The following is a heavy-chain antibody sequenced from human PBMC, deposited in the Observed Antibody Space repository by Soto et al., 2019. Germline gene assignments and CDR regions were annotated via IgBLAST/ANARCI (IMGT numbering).Heavy chain of an antibody. V-gene: IGHV1-2*04. J-gene: IGHJ6*02. Sequence: ASVKVSCKASGYTFTGYYMHWVRQAPGQGLEWMGWINPNSGGTNYAQKFQGWVTMTRDTSISTAYMELSRLRSDDTAVYYWARAPRKYYDMDNGRDVWAQGTTVTVSS. D-gene: IGHD3-9*01. CDR2: INPNSGGT. CDR3: ARAPRKYYDMDNGRDV. CDR1: GYTFTGYY.